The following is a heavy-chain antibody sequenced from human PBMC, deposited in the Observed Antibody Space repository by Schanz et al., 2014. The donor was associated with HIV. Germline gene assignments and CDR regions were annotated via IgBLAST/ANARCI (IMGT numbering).Heavy chain of an antibody. CDR2: ISYDGSNK. J-gene: IGHJ4*02. CDR3: TKDPSDREKAFDY. V-gene: IGHV3-30*18. Sequence: QVQLVESGGGVVQPGRSLRLSCAASGFTFSSYGMHWVRQAPGKGLEWVAVISYDGSNKYYADSVKGRFTISRDNSKTTLYLQMNSLRDEETAVSYCTKDPSDREKAFDYWGQGTLVTVSS. D-gene: IGHD3-22*01. CDR1: GFTFSSYG.